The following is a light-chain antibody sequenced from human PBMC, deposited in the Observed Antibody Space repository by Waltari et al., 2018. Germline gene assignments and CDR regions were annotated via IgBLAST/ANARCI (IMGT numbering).Light chain of an antibody. CDR3: AAGDDSLNGVV. V-gene: IGLV1-44*01. Sequence: QSVLTQSPSASGTSGQRVTISCSGSSSNIGRDIVNWYRHLPGTAPKLLLYNNKTRPPGVPDLFAAPKAGTSASLAISGLQSEDEADYYCAAGDDSLNGVVFGGGTKLSVL. CDR2: NNK. CDR1: SSNIGRDI. J-gene: IGLJ2*01.